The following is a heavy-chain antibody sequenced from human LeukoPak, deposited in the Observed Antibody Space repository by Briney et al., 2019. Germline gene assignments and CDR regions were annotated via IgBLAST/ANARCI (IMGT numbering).Heavy chain of an antibody. D-gene: IGHD4-23*01. CDR1: GFTFSSYW. Sequence: GGSLRLSCAGSGFTFSSYWMSWVRQAPGKGLEWVANIKQDGSEKYYVDSVKGRFTISRDNARNSLYLQMNSLRAEDTAVYHCARELGDYGGKANWGQGTLVTVSS. CDR3: ARELGDYGGKAN. V-gene: IGHV3-7*04. CDR2: IKQDGSEK. J-gene: IGHJ4*02.